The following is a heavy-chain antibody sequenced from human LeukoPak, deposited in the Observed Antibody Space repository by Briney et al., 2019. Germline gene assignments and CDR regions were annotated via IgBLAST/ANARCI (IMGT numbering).Heavy chain of an antibody. CDR1: GVSISSYY. V-gene: IGHV4-4*09. CDR2: IYTSGST. CDR3: ARQRGGSGWYYFDY. J-gene: IGHJ4*02. D-gene: IGHD6-19*01. Sequence: SETLSLTCTVSGVSISSYYWRWLRQPPGKGLEWIGYIYTSGSTNYNPSLKSRVTISVDTSKNQFSLKLSSVTAADTAVYYCARQRGGSGWYYFDYGGQGTLVTVSS.